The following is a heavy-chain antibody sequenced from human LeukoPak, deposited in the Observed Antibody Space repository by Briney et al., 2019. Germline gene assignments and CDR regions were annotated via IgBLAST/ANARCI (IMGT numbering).Heavy chain of an antibody. CDR1: GGSISSYY. CDR2: INHSGST. V-gene: IGHV4-34*01. D-gene: IGHD4-17*01. J-gene: IGHJ4*02. Sequence: KTSETLSLTCTVSGGSISSYYWSWIRQPPGKGLEWIGEINHSGSTNYNPSLKSRVTISVDTSKNQFSLKLSSVTAADTAVYYCATYGADYWGQGTLVTVSS. CDR3: ATYGADY.